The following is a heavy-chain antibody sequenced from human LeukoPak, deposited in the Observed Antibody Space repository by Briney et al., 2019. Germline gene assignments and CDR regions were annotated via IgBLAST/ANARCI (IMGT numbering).Heavy chain of an antibody. V-gene: IGHV1-18*01. J-gene: IGHJ5*02. Sequence: ASVKVSCKSSGYPFTSYYFNWVRQAPGQGLEWMGWISAYNGDTNYAQNLQGRVTMTTDTSTDTAYMELRSLRSDDTAVYYCARDGLSYTNPNNWFDPWGQGTLVTVSS. CDR3: ARDGLSYTNPNNWFDP. D-gene: IGHD2-2*02. CDR1: GYPFTSYY. CDR2: ISAYNGDT.